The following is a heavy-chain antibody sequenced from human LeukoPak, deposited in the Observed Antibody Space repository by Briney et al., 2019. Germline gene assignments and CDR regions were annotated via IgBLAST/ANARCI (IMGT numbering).Heavy chain of an antibody. J-gene: IGHJ3*02. Sequence: SETLSLTCIISGGSISSSTYYWGWIRQSPGKGLEWIGTIYYNGNTCYNPSLQSRVTISVDTSKNQFSLKLSSVTAADTAVYYCASRVVITTSAFDIWGQGTMVTVSS. CDR2: IYYNGNT. D-gene: IGHD3-22*01. V-gene: IGHV4-39*07. CDR3: ASRVVITTSAFDI. CDR1: GGSISSSTYY.